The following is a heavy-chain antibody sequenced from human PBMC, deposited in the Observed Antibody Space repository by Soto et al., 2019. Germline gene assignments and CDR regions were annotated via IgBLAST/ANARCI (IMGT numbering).Heavy chain of an antibody. CDR3: ARGLNLRGGDYGDYGWFDP. CDR2: IYPGDSDT. D-gene: IGHD4-17*01. J-gene: IGHJ5*02. CDR1: GYSFTSYW. V-gene: IGHV5-51*03. Sequence: EVQLVQSGAEVKKPGESLKISCKGSGYSFTSYWIGWVRQMPGKGLEWMGIIYPGDSDTRYSPSFQGQVTISADKSISTAYLQWSSLKASDTAMYYCARGLNLRGGDYGDYGWFDPWGQGTLVTVSS.